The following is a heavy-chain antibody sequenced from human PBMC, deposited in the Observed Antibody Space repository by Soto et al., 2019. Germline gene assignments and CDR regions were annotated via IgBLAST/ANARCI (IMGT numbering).Heavy chain of an antibody. D-gene: IGHD3-10*01. J-gene: IGHJ4*02. CDR2: IYYSGST. Sequence: QVQLQESGPGLVKPSQTLSLTCTVSGGSISSGDYYWSWIRQPPGQGLEWIGYIYYSGSTYYNPSLKSRVTISVHTSKDQSSLELSSVTAADTVVYCCARGEWFGGLAVLWGQGTLVTVSS. CDR1: GGSISSGDYY. CDR3: ARGEWFGGLAVL. V-gene: IGHV4-30-4*01.